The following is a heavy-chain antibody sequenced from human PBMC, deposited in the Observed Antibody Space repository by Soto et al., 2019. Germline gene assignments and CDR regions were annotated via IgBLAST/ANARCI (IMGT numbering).Heavy chain of an antibody. CDR1: GGSISSSSYY. D-gene: IGHD3-9*01. Sequence: PSETLSLTCTVSGGSISSSSYYWGWIRQPPGKGLEWIGSIYYSGSTYYNPSLKSRVTISVDTSKNQFSLKLSSVTAADTAVYYCARHFIHLTYYDILTGRVTQRGNNWFDPWGQGTLVTVSS. CDR3: ARHFIHLTYYDILTGRVTQRGNNWFDP. J-gene: IGHJ5*02. V-gene: IGHV4-39*01. CDR2: IYYSGST.